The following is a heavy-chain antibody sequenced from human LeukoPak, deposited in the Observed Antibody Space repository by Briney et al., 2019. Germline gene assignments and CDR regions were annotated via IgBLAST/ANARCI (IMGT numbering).Heavy chain of an antibody. Sequence: GGSLRLSGIASGFTVSSNYMTWVGQAPGKGLQWVSIIYNGGHTYYADSVKGRFTISRDNSKNTVYLQMHSLRAEDTAVYFCARARSLSGRPPNHFDYWGQGTLVTVPS. CDR1: GFTVSSNY. CDR2: IYNGGHT. J-gene: IGHJ4*02. V-gene: IGHV3-53*01. CDR3: ARARSLSGRPPNHFDY.